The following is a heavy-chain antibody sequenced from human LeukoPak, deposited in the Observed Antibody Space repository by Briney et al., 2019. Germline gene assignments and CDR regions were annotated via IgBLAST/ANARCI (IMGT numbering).Heavy chain of an antibody. CDR3: ARDLRGWPYYYYMDV. CDR2: IYYSGST. CDR1: GGSISSSSYY. Sequence: SETLSLTCTVSGGSISSSSYYWGWIRQPPGKGLEWIGSIYYSGSTYYNPSLKSRVTISVDTSKNQFSLKLSSVTAADTAVYYCARDLRGWPYYYYMDVWGKGTTVTVSS. J-gene: IGHJ6*03. D-gene: IGHD6-19*01. V-gene: IGHV4-39*07.